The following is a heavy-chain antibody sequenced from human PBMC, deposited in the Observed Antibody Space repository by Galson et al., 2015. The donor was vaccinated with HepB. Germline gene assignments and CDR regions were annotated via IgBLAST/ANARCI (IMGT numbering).Heavy chain of an antibody. CDR3: SLLQNSYGYSPDY. CDR1: GGTFSSYT. CDR2: IIPILGIA. D-gene: IGHD5-18*01. Sequence: SVKVSCKASGGTFSSYTISWVRQAPGQGLEWMGRIIPILGIANYAQKFQGRVTITADESTSTAYMELSSLGSEDTAVYYCSLLQNSYGYSPDYWGQGTLVTVSS. V-gene: IGHV1-69*02. J-gene: IGHJ4*02.